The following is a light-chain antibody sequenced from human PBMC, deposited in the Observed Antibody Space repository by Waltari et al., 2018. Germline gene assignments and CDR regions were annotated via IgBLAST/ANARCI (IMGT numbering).Light chain of an antibody. CDR1: QSVSPD. V-gene: IGKV3-15*01. J-gene: IGKJ4*01. Sequence: EVVMTQSPATLSVSPGERATLSCRASQSVSPDLAWYQQKPGQAPRLLIYGASTRITGVPARFTGSGSGAEFSLTISSLQSEDVAIYYCQQFNNWPQTFGGGTQVEIK. CDR3: QQFNNWPQT. CDR2: GAS.